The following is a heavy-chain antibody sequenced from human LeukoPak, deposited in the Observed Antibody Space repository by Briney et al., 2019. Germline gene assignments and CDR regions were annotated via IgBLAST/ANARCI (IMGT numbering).Heavy chain of an antibody. J-gene: IGHJ6*02. D-gene: IGHD3-10*01. CDR3: ARDRDGFGELLPYYYYYGMDV. CDR1: GFTFSSYA. Sequence: GGSLRLSCAASGFTFSSYAMSWVRQAPGKGLEWVSAISGSGGSTYYADSVKGRSTISRDNSKNTLYLQMNSLRAEDTAVYYCARDRDGFGELLPYYYYYGMDVWGQGTTVTVSS. CDR2: ISGSGGST. V-gene: IGHV3-23*01.